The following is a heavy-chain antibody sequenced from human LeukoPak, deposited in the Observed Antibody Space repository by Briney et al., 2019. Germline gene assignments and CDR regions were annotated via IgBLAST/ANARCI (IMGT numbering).Heavy chain of an antibody. CDR3: GRGFSIVPAGIPDY. D-gene: IGHD2-2*02. V-gene: IGHV3-9*01. Sequence: TGGSLRLSCAASGFDFHDYMMHWVRQPPGKGLEWVSEISWNGDTIGYADSVKGRFIISRDNAKNSLYLQMNSLRAEDTAVYYCGRGFSIVPAGIPDYWGLGTLVTVSS. CDR2: ISWNGDTI. J-gene: IGHJ4*02. CDR1: GFDFHDYM.